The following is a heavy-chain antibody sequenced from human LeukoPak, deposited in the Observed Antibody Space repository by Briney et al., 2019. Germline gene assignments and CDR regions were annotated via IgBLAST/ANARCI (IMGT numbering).Heavy chain of an antibody. J-gene: IGHJ6*03. CDR3: TKGGAVSSKSITMIRGTRRYYYYVDV. V-gene: IGHV3-30*02. Sequence: TGGSLRLSCAASGFTFSSYGMHWVRQAPGKGLEWVTFIRYDGSNKYYADSVKGRFTISRDNSKNTLYLQMNRLRAEDTAVYYCTKGGAVSSKSITMIRGTRRYYYYVDVWGKGTTVTISS. CDR1: GFTFSSYG. D-gene: IGHD3-10*01. CDR2: IRYDGSNK.